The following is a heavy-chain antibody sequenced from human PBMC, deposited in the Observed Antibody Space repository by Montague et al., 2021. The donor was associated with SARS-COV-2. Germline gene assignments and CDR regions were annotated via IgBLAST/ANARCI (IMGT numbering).Heavy chain of an antibody. CDR1: GGSISSYY. V-gene: IGHV4-59*08. J-gene: IGHJ4*02. Sequence: SDTLSLIRTLSGGSISSYYWSWIRQPPGKGLEWIGYIYYSGSTNYNPSLKSRVTISVDTSKNQFSLKLSSVTAADTAVYYCARQSGRLWGIAVAGAFDYWGQGTLVSVSS. CDR3: ARQSGRLWGIAVAGAFDY. CDR2: IYYSGST. D-gene: IGHD6-19*01.